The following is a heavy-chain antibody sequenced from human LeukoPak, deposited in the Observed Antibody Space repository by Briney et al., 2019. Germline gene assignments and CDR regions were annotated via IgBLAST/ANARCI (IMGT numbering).Heavy chain of an antibody. J-gene: IGHJ4*02. Sequence: GASVKVSCKASGYTLTNHYMYWVRQAPGQGLEWMGIIHPSGDRTSYAQKFQGRVTMTSDTSTSTVYMELSSLRSEDTAVYYCAGVPEAGYNPDYWGQGTLVTVSA. CDR1: GYTLTNHY. CDR2: IHPSGDRT. V-gene: IGHV1-46*01. CDR3: AGVPEAGYNPDY. D-gene: IGHD5-24*01.